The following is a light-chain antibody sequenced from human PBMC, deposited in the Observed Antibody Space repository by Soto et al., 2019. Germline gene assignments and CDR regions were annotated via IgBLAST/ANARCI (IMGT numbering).Light chain of an antibody. CDR2: EVN. CDR1: SSDVGGYNY. J-gene: IGLJ1*01. V-gene: IGLV2-8*01. Sequence: QSALTQPPSASGSPGQSVTISCTGTSSDVGGYNYVSWYQQHPDKAPKLMIYEVNKRPSVVPDRFSGSKSGNTASLTVSGLQAEDEADYYCSSYAGSNTYVFGTGTKLTVL. CDR3: SSYAGSNTYV.